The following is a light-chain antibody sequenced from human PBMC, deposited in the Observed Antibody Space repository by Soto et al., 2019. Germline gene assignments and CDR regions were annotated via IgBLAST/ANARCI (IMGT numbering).Light chain of an antibody. J-gene: IGLJ1*01. CDR3: SSYAGSNTPYV. CDR1: NNNVGGYNY. Sequence: QSVLNQPPPASGSPGQSVTISFTGTNNNVGGYNYVSWYQQHPGKAPKLLIYEVIKRPSGVPDRFSASRSGNTASLTVSGLQAEDEADYYCSSYAGSNTPYVFGTGTKATVL. V-gene: IGLV2-8*01. CDR2: EVI.